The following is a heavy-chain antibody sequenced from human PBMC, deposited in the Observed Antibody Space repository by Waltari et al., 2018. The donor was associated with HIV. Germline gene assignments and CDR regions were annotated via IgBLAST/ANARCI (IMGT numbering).Heavy chain of an antibody. D-gene: IGHD2-21*01. V-gene: IGHV3-23*05. CDR1: GFAFDTFA. Sequence: EVQLLESGGGLVQPGRSLRVSCAASGFAFDTFALSLVRQAPGKCVQMVSTFTNTDYDTYSPYSVYSLYPICRDRSNQVLDLLVHGQRAHSPATDCYLRILHLTILRTVIAAFDPWGQGPVVTVSS. CDR3: LRILHLTILRTVIAAFDP. CDR2: FTNTDYDT. J-gene: IGHJ5*02.